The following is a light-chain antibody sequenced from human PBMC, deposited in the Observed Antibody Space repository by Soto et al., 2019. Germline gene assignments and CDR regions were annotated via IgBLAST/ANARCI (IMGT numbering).Light chain of an antibody. CDR2: TSD. J-gene: IGLJ1*01. Sequence: QSALTQPPSTSGTPGQRVTISCSGSSSNTGRNAVNWYQQLPGTAPKLLIYTSDQRPSGVPDRFSGSQSGTSASLAISGLQSEDEADYYCASWDDSLSGYVFGTETKVTVL. V-gene: IGLV1-44*01. CDR3: ASWDDSLSGYV. CDR1: SSNTGRNA.